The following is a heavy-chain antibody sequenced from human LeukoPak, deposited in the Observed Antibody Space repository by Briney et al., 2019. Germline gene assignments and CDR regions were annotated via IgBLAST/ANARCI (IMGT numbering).Heavy chain of an antibody. Sequence: PGGSLRLSCAASGFTFSSYAMHWVRQAPGKGLEWVAVISYDGSNKYYADSVKGRFTISRDNSKNTLYLQMNSLRAEDTAVYYCARAFTMRGAFDIWGQGTMVTVSS. CDR3: ARAFTMRGAFDI. J-gene: IGHJ3*02. CDR2: ISYDGSNK. D-gene: IGHD3-10*01. V-gene: IGHV3-30-3*01. CDR1: GFTFSSYA.